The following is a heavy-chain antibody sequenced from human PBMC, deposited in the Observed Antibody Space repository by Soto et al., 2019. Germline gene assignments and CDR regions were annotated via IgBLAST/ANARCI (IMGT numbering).Heavy chain of an antibody. CDR3: AREITGTPLDAFDI. CDR2: ISSTTTT. J-gene: IGHJ3*02. V-gene: IGHV3-53*01. CDR1: GFSVSGIY. D-gene: IGHD1-7*01. Sequence: GGSLRLSCAASGFSVSGIYMHWVRQAPGKGLEWVSLISSTTTTSYADSVKGRFTISRDNSKNTLYLQMDSLRVGDMAIYYCAREITGTPLDAFDIWGQGTMVTVSS.